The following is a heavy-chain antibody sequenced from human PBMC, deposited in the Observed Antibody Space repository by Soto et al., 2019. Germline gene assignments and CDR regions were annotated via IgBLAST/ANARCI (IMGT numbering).Heavy chain of an antibody. J-gene: IGHJ6*02. D-gene: IGHD2-15*01. Sequence: QVQLVESGGGVVQPGRSLRLSCAASGFTFSNYAMYWVRQAPGKGLEWVAVISYDGNNKYYADSVKGRFTISRDNSKKTLYLQMNGLRAEDTAVYYCARAGCDGGTCYTLVGLRYGMDVWGQGTTVTVSS. CDR1: GFTFSNYA. CDR3: ARAGCDGGTCYTLVGLRYGMDV. CDR2: ISYDGNNK. V-gene: IGHV3-30-3*01.